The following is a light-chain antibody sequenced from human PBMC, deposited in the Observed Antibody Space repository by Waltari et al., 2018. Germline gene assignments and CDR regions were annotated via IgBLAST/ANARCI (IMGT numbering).Light chain of an antibody. CDR2: AAS. CDR3: QQLNSFPYT. CDR1: QGISSY. J-gene: IGKJ2*01. V-gene: IGKV1-9*01. Sequence: DIQLTQSPSFLSASVGDRVTIPCRASQGISSYLAWYQQQPGEAPKLLISAASTLQSGVPSRFSGSGSGTEFTLTIRSLQPEDFATYYCQQLNSFPYTFGQGTKLDIK.